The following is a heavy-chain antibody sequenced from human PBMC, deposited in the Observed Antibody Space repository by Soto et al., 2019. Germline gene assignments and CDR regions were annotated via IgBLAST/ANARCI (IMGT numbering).Heavy chain of an antibody. Sequence: PGGSLRLSCAASGFTFSSYWMSWVRQAPGKGLEWVANIKQDGGEKNYVDSVKGRFTISRDNAKKSLYLQMNSLRAEDTAVYYCGRDLRDWDSGSYSYDYWGQGT. J-gene: IGHJ4*02. V-gene: IGHV3-7*04. CDR1: GFTFSSYW. CDR3: GRDLRDWDSGSYSYDY. D-gene: IGHD1-26*01. CDR2: IKQDGGEK.